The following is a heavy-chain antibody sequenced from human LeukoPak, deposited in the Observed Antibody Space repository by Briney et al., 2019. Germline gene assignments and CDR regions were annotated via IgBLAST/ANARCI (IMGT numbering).Heavy chain of an antibody. Sequence: ASVKVSCKASGGTFSSYAISWVRQAPGQGLEWMGGIIPIFGTANYAQKFQGRVTITTDESTSTAYMELSSLRSEDTAVYYCARGGRGGYSYASDAFDIWGQGTMVTVSS. CDR3: ARGGRGGYSYASDAFDI. CDR1: GGTFSSYA. J-gene: IGHJ3*02. CDR2: IIPIFGTA. D-gene: IGHD5-18*01. V-gene: IGHV1-69*05.